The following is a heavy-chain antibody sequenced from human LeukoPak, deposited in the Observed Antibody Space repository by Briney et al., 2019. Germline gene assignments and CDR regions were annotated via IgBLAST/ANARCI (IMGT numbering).Heavy chain of an antibody. CDR1: GGSISSYY. CDR3: ARHEREWPNFDY. Sequence: SETLSLTGTVSGGSISSYYWSWIRQPPGKGLEWIGYIYYSGSTNYNPSLKSRVTISVDTSKNQFSLKLSSVTAADTAVYYCARHEREWPNFDYWGQGTLVTVSS. J-gene: IGHJ4*02. D-gene: IGHD3-3*01. CDR2: IYYSGST. V-gene: IGHV4-59*08.